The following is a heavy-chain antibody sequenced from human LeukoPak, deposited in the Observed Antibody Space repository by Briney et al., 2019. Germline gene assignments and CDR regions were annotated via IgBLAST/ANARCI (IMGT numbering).Heavy chain of an antibody. D-gene: IGHD4-17*01. CDR1: GFTFSSYG. CDR3: ARGTVTRPFDY. V-gene: IGHV3-33*01. J-gene: IGHJ4*02. Sequence: PGGSLRLSCAASGFTFSSYGMHWVRQAPGKGLEWVAVIWSDGSNKYYADSVKGRFTISRDNSKNTLYLQMNSLRAEDTAVYYCARGTVTRPFDYWGQGTLVTVSS. CDR2: IWSDGSNK.